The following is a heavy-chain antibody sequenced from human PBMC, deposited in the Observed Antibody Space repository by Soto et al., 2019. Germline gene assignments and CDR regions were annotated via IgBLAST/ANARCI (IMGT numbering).Heavy chain of an antibody. CDR3: ARGVNVLRFLEWPSWFDP. V-gene: IGHV4-61*01. J-gene: IGHJ5*02. CDR2: IYYSGST. CDR1: GGSVSSGSYY. Sequence: SETLSLTCTVSGGSVSSGSYYWSWIRQPPGKGLEWIGYIYYSGSTNYNPSLKSRVTISVDTSKNQFSLKLSSVTAADTAVYYCARGVNVLRFLEWPSWFDPWGQGTLVTVSS. D-gene: IGHD3-3*01.